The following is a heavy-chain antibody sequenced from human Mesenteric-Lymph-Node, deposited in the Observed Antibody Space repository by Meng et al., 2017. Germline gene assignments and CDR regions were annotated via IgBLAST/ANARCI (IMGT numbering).Heavy chain of an antibody. CDR3: SRAFFSRGSPTYDYGDPRETTCDAFDI. J-gene: IGHJ3*02. V-gene: IGHV1-46*01. Sequence: ASVQVSCKASGYSFTSYYIHWVRQAPGQGLGWMGIINPSGGSTSYAQKFQGRVTMTRDTSTSTVSMELSSLRSEDTAVYYCSRAFFSRGSPTYDYGDPRETTCDAFDIWGQGTMVTVSS. CDR1: GYSFTSYY. CDR2: INPSGGST. D-gene: IGHD4-17*01.